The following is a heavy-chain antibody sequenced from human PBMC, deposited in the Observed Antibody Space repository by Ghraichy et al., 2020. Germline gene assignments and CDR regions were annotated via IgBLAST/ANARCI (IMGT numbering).Heavy chain of an antibody. CDR2: ISTRSTYE. Sequence: GGSLRLSCAASGFTFSSYAMNWVRQAPGKGLEWVSSISTRSTYENYAASVKGRFTVSRDNAKNSLFLQMDSLRADDTAVYYCARDVGFDNSAGGLDVWGHGTWVIVSS. D-gene: IGHD4-23*01. CDR3: ARDVGFDNSAGGLDV. V-gene: IGHV3-21*01. J-gene: IGHJ6*02. CDR1: GFTFSSYA.